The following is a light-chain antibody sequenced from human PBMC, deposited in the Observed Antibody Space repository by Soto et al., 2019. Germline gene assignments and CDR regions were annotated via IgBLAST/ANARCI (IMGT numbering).Light chain of an antibody. J-gene: IGKJ1*01. CDR3: LQDHSYPRT. Sequence: AIQMTQSPPSLSASVGDRVILTCRASQDIRYELGWYQQKLGKAPKLLIHATSNSQGGVPLRFNDSGAGTDLALTISSLQPEDVATYNCLQDHSYPRTFGQGTRVEIK. CDR1: QDIRYE. V-gene: IGKV1-6*01. CDR2: ATS.